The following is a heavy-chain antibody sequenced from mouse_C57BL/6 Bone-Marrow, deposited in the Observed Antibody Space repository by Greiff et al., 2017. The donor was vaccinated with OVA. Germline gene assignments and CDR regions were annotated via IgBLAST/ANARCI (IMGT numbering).Heavy chain of an antibody. CDR1: GFNIKDDY. D-gene: IGHD2-4*01. J-gene: IGHJ3*01. V-gene: IGHV14-4*01. CDR3: TTYEYGGAY. Sequence: EVQGVESGAELVRPGASVKLSCTASGFNIKDDYMHWVKQRPEQGLEWIGWIDPENGDTEYASKFQGKATITADTSSNTAYLQLSSLTSEDTAVYYCTTYEYGGAYWGQGTLVTVSA. CDR2: IDPENGDT.